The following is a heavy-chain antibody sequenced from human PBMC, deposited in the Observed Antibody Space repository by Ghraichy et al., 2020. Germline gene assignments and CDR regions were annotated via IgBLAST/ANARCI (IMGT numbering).Heavy chain of an antibody. CDR3: ARETGGFAVVSTEAFDI. D-gene: IGHD3-3*01. Sequence: GGSLRLSCAASGFTFSNYVMNWVRQAPGKGLEWVAVISHDGSNKYYADSVKGRFTISRDNSKNTLYLQMNSLGDEDTAVYYCARETGGFAVVSTEAFDIWGQGTMVTVSS. V-gene: IGHV3-30-3*01. CDR1: GFTFSNYV. CDR2: ISHDGSNK. J-gene: IGHJ3*02.